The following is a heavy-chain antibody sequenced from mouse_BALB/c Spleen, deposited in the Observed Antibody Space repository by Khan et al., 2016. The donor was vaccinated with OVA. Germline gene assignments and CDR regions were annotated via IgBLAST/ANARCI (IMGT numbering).Heavy chain of an antibody. Sequence: VQLQQSGPELVKPGASVKMSCEASGYTFTSYVIHWVKQKPGQGLEWIGYIYPFNDDTKYNEKFKGKATLTSDTSSSTASMELRSLTSEDSAVYYCAKNYRYDVYFDYSGQGTTLTVSS. CDR3: AKNYRYDVYFDY. CDR1: GYTFTSYV. CDR2: IYPFNDDT. D-gene: IGHD2-14*01. V-gene: IGHV1S136*01. J-gene: IGHJ2*01.